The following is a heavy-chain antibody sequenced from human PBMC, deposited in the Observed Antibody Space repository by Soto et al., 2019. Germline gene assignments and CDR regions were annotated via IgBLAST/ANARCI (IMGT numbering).Heavy chain of an antibody. Sequence: PSETLSLTCAVSGYSISSSNWWGWIRQPPGKGLEWIGYIYYSGSTYYNPSLKSRVTMSVDTSKNQFSLKLSSVTAADTAVYYCVGGDKVVAADYWGQGTLVTVSS. D-gene: IGHD2-15*01. CDR2: IYYSGST. J-gene: IGHJ4*02. CDR1: GYSISSSNW. CDR3: VGGDKVVAADY. V-gene: IGHV4-28*01.